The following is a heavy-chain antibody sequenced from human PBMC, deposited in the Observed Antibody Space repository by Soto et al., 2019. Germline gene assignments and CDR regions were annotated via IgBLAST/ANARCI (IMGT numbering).Heavy chain of an antibody. Sequence: HPGGSLRLSCAASGFTFSSYAMHWVRQAPGKGLEWVAVISYDGSNKYYVDSVKGRFTISRDNSKNTLYLQMNSLRAEDTAVYYCAGGIAVFYGMDVWGQGTTVTVSS. V-gene: IGHV3-30-3*01. CDR3: AGGIAVFYGMDV. CDR1: GFTFSSYA. J-gene: IGHJ6*02. D-gene: IGHD6-19*01. CDR2: ISYDGSNK.